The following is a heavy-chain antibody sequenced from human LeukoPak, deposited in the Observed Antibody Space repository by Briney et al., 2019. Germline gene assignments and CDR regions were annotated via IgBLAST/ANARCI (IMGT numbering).Heavy chain of an antibody. V-gene: IGHV4-39*02. J-gene: IGHJ4*02. CDR1: GGSISSSSYY. D-gene: IGHD6-6*01. Sequence: SETLSLTCTVSGGSISSSSYYWGWIRQPPGKGLEWIGSIYYSGSTYYNPSLKSRVTISVDTSKNQFSLKLSSVTAADTAVYYCARESSSSPDCWGKGTLVTVSS. CDR2: IYYSGST. CDR3: ARESSSSPDC.